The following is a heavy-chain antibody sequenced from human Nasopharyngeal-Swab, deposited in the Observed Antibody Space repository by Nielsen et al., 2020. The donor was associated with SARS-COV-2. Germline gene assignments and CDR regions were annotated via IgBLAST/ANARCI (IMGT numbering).Heavy chain of an antibody. CDR2: IYPGDSDT. CDR1: GYNFTTYW. CDR3: ARRGYGGSGSYYFYYYTDV. V-gene: IGHV5-51*01. D-gene: IGHD4-23*01. Sequence: GEALKIPCKGSGYNFTTYWIGWVRQMPGKGLEWMGIIYPGDSDTRYSPSFQGQVTISADKSISTAYLQWSSLKASDTAMYYCARRGYGGSGSYYFYYYTDVWGKGTTVTVSS. J-gene: IGHJ6*03.